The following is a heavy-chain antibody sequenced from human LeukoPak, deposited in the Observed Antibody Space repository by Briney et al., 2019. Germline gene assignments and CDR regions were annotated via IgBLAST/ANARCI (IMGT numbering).Heavy chain of an antibody. Sequence: ASVKVSCKASGYTFTNYGITWVRQAPGQGLEWMGWISAYNGNTVYAQKAQGRVTMTTDTSTSTAYMELRSLRSDDTAMYYCARDRWSSSSSEGALDIWGQGTMVTVSS. J-gene: IGHJ3*02. CDR3: ARDRWSSSSSEGALDI. V-gene: IGHV1-18*01. D-gene: IGHD6-6*01. CDR1: GYTFTNYG. CDR2: ISAYNGNT.